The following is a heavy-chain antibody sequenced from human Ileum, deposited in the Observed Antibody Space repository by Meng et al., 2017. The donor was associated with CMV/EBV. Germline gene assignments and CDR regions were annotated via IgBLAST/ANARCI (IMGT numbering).Heavy chain of an antibody. CDR1: GYTFTYPY. V-gene: IGHV1-45*02. J-gene: IGHJ5*01. D-gene: IGHD2-21*01. Sequence: QMQLVPSGAEVKTTGSSVKISCKASGYTFTYPYLHWVRQAPGQALEWMGWITIYNGNTHYAQRFQDRLTITRHNSLHTAYMELNGLTSRDTGVYFCVRSSLYGDPYFFDSWGQGTLVTVSS. CDR2: ITIYNGNT. CDR3: VRSSLYGDPYFFDS.